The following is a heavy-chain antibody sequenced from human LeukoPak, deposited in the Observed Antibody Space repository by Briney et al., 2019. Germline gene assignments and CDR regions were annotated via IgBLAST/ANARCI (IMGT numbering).Heavy chain of an antibody. CDR1: GFTFSSYG. J-gene: IGHJ5*02. V-gene: IGHV3-33*01. D-gene: IGHD3-22*01. Sequence: GRSLRLSCAASGFTFSSYGMHWVRQAPGKGLEWVAVIWYDGSNKYYADSVKGRFTISRDNSKNTLYLQMNSLRAEDTAVYYCARDYRARITLSSRRNNWFDPWGQGTLVTVSS. CDR3: ARDYRARITLSSRRNNWFDP. CDR2: IWYDGSNK.